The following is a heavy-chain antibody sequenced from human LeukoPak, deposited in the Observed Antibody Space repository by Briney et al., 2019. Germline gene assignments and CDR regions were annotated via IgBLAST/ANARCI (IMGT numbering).Heavy chain of an antibody. D-gene: IGHD3-10*01. Sequence: PGGSLRLSCAASGFTFNNYNMNWVRQAPGKALEWVSSITSSGTYIFYADSVKGRFTISRDNAKNSLYLQINSLGPEDTAVYYCARDAPYGSGSYYYYYYYYMDVWGKGTTVTISS. CDR3: ARDAPYGSGSYYYYYYYYMDV. CDR2: ITSSGTYI. V-gene: IGHV3-21*01. CDR1: GFTFNNYN. J-gene: IGHJ6*03.